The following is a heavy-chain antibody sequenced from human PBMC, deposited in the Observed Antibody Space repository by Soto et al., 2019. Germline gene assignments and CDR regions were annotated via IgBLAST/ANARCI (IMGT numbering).Heavy chain of an antibody. Sequence: PWETLSLTCTVSGGSINSYYWTWIRQAPGKGLEWIGYVYYSGSTYYNPSLKSRVTISVDTSKNQFSLKLSSVTAADTAVYYCASTVDTAMVSYSSFDYWGQGTLVTVSS. J-gene: IGHJ4*02. CDR2: VYYSGST. CDR1: GGSINSYY. V-gene: IGHV4-59*12. CDR3: ASTVDTAMVSYSSFDY. D-gene: IGHD5-18*01.